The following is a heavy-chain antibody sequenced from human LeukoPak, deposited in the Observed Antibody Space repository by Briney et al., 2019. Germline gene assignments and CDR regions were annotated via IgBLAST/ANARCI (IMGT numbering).Heavy chain of an antibody. J-gene: IGHJ4*02. CDR3: ARRGYYYDPRYFMDY. CDR2: FYPEDGET. CDR1: GYTLTELS. D-gene: IGHD3-22*01. Sequence: ASVKVSCKVSGYTLTELSMHWVRQAPGKGLEGMGGFYPEDGETIYAQQLQGRVNITEDTSTDTAYTQLSSLRSEDTAVYYCARRGYYYDPRYFMDYWGQGTLATVSS. V-gene: IGHV1-24*01.